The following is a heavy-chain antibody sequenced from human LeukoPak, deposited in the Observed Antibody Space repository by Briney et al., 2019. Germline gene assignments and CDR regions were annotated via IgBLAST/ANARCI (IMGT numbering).Heavy chain of an antibody. CDR1: GGSISSYY. D-gene: IGHD3-22*01. CDR2: IYTSGST. Sequence: SETLSLTCTVSGGSISSYYWSWIRQPAGKGLEWIGRIYTSGSTNYNPSLKSRVTMSVDTSKNQFSLKPSSVTAADTAVYYCARANYYDSSGYLDYFDYWGQGTLVTVSS. J-gene: IGHJ4*02. CDR3: ARANYYDSSGYLDYFDY. V-gene: IGHV4-4*07.